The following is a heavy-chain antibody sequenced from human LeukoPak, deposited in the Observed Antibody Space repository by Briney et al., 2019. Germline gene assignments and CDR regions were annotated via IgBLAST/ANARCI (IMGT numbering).Heavy chain of an antibody. Sequence: TSETLSLTRAVYGGSFTGHHWNWTRQPAGKGLEWIGEVNHRGTTNYNPSLKSRVTISVDTSKNQFFLKLTSVTAADTAVYYCARDPTTVVTLPYYFDFWGQGTLVTVSS. D-gene: IGHD4-23*01. CDR2: VNHRGTT. J-gene: IGHJ4*02. CDR1: GGSFTGHH. CDR3: ARDPTTVVTLPYYFDF. V-gene: IGHV4-34*01.